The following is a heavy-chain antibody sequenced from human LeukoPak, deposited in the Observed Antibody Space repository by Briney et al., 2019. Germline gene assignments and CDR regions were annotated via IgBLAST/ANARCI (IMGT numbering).Heavy chain of an antibody. Sequence: SETLSLTCAVYGGSFSDYYWIWIRQPPGMGLEWIGEINHSGSTNYNPSLNSRVTISVDTSKNQFSLKLSSVTAADTAVYYCASLLTTVTTGWSDPWGQGTLVTVSS. CDR3: ASLLTTVTTGWSDP. V-gene: IGHV4-34*01. J-gene: IGHJ5*02. CDR1: GGSFSDYY. CDR2: INHSGST. D-gene: IGHD4-17*01.